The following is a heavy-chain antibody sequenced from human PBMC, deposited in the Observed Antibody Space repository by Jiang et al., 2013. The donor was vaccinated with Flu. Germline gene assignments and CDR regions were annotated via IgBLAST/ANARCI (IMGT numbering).Heavy chain of an antibody. D-gene: IGHD6-13*01. V-gene: IGHV3-23*01. Sequence: TFSSYAMSWVRQAPGKGLEWVSAISGSGGLTYYADSVKGRFTISRDNSKNTLYLQMNSLRAEDTAVYYCARDILRQQLNDWGQGTLVTVSS. CDR3: ARDILRQQLND. CDR2: ISGSGGLT. J-gene: IGHJ4*02. CDR1: TFSSYA.